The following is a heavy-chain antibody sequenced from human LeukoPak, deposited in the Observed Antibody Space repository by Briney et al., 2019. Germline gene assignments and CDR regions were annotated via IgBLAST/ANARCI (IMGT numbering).Heavy chain of an antibody. D-gene: IGHD6-19*01. Sequence: PGGSLRLSCAASGFTFSSYGMHWVRQAPGKGLEWVAFIRYDGSNKYYADSVKGRFTISRDNSKNTLYLQMNGLRAEDTAVYYCAKDRRSYSSGWYFDYWGQGTLVSVSS. CDR2: IRYDGSNK. V-gene: IGHV3-30*02. CDR3: AKDRRSYSSGWYFDY. J-gene: IGHJ4*02. CDR1: GFTFSSYG.